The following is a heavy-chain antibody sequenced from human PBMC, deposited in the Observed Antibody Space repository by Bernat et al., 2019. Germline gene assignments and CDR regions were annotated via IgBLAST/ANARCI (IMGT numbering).Heavy chain of an antibody. CDR2: ISSSSSTI. Sequence: EVQLVESGGGLVQPGGSLRLSCAASGFTFSSYSMNWVRQAPGKGLEWVSYISSSSSTIYYGECVKGRFTISRDNAKNSLYLQKNSLRDEDTAVYYCARDLNYGDSYYYGMDVWGQGTTVTVSS. CDR3: ARDLNYGDSYYYGMDV. V-gene: IGHV3-48*02. J-gene: IGHJ6*02. D-gene: IGHD4-17*01. CDR1: GFTFSSYS.